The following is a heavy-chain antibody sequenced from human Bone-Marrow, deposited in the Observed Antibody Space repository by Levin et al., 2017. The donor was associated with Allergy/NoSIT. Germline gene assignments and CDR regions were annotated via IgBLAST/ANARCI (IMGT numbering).Heavy chain of an antibody. V-gene: IGHV4-30-4*01. CDR3: AREEVTRDSISTSCAPDYDYSGMDV. CDR2: IYYSGST. Sequence: SETLSLTCTVSGGSISSGDYYWSWIRQPPGKGLEWIGYIYYSGSTYYNPSLKSRVTISVDTSKNQFSLKLSSVTAADTAVYYCAREEVTRDSISTSCAPDYDYSGMDVWGQGTTVTVSS. CDR1: GGSISSGDYY. D-gene: IGHD2-2*01. J-gene: IGHJ6*02.